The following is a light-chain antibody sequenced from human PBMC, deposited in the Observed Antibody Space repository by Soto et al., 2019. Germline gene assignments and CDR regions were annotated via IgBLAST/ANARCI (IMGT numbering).Light chain of an antibody. CDR2: DVS. Sequence: IVLTQSTGTLSLSPGDRATLSCRASQSVSSSYLAWYQQKPGQAPRLLIYDVSNRAAGIPARFSGSGSGTDFTLTISSLEPEDFAVYYCQQRSNWPRTFGQGTKVDIK. CDR3: QQRSNWPRT. V-gene: IGKV3D-20*02. J-gene: IGKJ1*01. CDR1: QSVSSSY.